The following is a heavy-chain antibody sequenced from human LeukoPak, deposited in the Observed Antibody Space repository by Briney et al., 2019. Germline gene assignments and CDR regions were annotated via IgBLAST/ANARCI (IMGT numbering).Heavy chain of an antibody. CDR2: IYYSGST. D-gene: IGHD5-18*01. CDR3: ARAGLYSYGPLLLYYGMDV. V-gene: IGHV4-59*01. Sequence: SETLSLTCTVSGGSISSYYWSWIRQPPGKGLEWIGYIYYSGSTNYNPSLKSRVTISVDTSKNQFSLKLSSVTAADTAVYYCARAGLYSYGPLLLYYGMDVWGQGTTVTVSS. J-gene: IGHJ6*02. CDR1: GGSISSYY.